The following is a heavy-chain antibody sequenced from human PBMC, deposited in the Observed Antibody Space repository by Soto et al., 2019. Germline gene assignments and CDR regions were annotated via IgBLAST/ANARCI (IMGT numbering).Heavy chain of an antibody. CDR3: AREFKPYYYMDV. V-gene: IGHV3-33*01. Sequence: TGGSLRLSCAASGFTFSSYGMHWVRQAPGKGLEWVAVIWYDGSNKYYADSVKGRFTISRDNSKNTLYLQMNSLRAEDTAVYYCAREFKPYYYMDVWGKGTTVTVS. J-gene: IGHJ6*03. CDR2: IWYDGSNK. CDR1: GFTFSSYG.